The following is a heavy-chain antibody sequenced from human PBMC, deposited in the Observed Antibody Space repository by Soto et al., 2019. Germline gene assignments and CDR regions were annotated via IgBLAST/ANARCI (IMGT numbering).Heavy chain of an antibody. J-gene: IGHJ4*02. CDR2: IYYSGST. V-gene: IGHV4-31*03. CDR1: GGSISSGGYY. CDR3: ARLDYPQYYFDY. D-gene: IGHD4-17*01. Sequence: QVQLQESGPGLVKPSQTLSLTCTVSGGSISSGGYYWSWIRQHPGKGLEWIGYIYYSGSTYYNPSLKSRVIISVDTSKNQFSLKLSSVTAADTAVYYCARLDYPQYYFDYWGQGTLVTVSS.